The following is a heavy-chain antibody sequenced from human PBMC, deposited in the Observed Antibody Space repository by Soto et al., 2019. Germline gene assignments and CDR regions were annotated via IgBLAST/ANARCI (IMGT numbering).Heavy chain of an antibody. CDR2: IDYTGST. J-gene: IGHJ5*02. D-gene: IGHD2-21*02. CDR3: ARDLGFSGNSGGFDP. CDR1: GASISGGDYH. Sequence: PSETLSLTCTVSGASISGGDYHWSWIRQSPAEGLEWIGFIDYTGSTSYNPSLMSRVVISLETSRNQFSLRLTSVIAADTAVYYCARDLGFSGNSGGFDPWGQGTLVTVSS. V-gene: IGHV4-30-4*01.